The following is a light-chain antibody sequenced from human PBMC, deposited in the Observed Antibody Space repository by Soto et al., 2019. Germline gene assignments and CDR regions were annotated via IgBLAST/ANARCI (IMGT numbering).Light chain of an antibody. CDR3: TAYKNVRV. CDR1: SGDVGASDY. Sequence: QSALTQPASVSGSLGQSITISCAGTSGDVGASDYVSWYQQSPGKAPKLILYEVTNRPSGFSSRFSGSKSGNTASLTISGLQAEDEADYYCTAYKNVRVFGGGTKLTVL. CDR2: EVT. V-gene: IGLV2-14*01. J-gene: IGLJ3*02.